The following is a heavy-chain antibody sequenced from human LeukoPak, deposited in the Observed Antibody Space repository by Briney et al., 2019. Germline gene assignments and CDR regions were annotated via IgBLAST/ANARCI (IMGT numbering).Heavy chain of an antibody. CDR1: GGSLSSSRAY. J-gene: IGHJ4*02. CDR3: VNPRGFSYGYFDY. Sequence: SETLSLTCTVSGGSLSSSRAYWGWIRQPPGKGLEWIGSIYYSKNTYYNPSLKSRVTISADTSKNQFSLTLGSVSATDTAVYYCVNPRGFSYGYFDYWGQGTLVTVSS. V-gene: IGHV4-39*01. D-gene: IGHD5-18*01. CDR2: IYYSKNT.